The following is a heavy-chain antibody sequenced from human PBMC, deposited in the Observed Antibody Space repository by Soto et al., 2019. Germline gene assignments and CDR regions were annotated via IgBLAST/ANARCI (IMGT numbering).Heavy chain of an antibody. Sequence: GGSLRLSCAASGFTFSSYGMHWVRQAPGKGLEWVAVIWYDGSNKYYADSVKGRFTISRDNSKNTLYLQMNSLRAEDTAVYYCARDVPYSGSYYGWAVGAFDIWGQGTMVTVSS. CDR3: ARDVPYSGSYYGWAVGAFDI. CDR1: GFTFSSYG. CDR2: IWYDGSNK. J-gene: IGHJ3*02. D-gene: IGHD1-26*01. V-gene: IGHV3-33*01.